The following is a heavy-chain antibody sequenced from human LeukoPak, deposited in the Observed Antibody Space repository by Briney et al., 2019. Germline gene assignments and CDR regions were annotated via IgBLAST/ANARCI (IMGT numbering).Heavy chain of an antibody. CDR1: GFTFDDYA. CDR2: ISWNSGSI. D-gene: IGHD3-22*01. Sequence: PGGSLRLSCAASGFTFDDYAMHWVRQAPGKGLEWVSGISWNSGSIGYADSVKGRFTISRDNAKNSLYLQMNSLRAEDTALYYCAKSYYYDSSGQPAFDYWGQGTLVTVSS. J-gene: IGHJ4*02. V-gene: IGHV3-9*01. CDR3: AKSYYYDSSGQPAFDY.